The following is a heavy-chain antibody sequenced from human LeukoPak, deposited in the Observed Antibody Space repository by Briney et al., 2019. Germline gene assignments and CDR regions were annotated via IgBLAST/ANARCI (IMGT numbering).Heavy chain of an antibody. CDR1: GFTFSSYG. V-gene: IGHV3-30*18. CDR3: AKDHEGYYFDY. J-gene: IGHJ4*02. CDR2: ISYDGSNK. Sequence: PGESLRLSCAASGFTFSSYGMHWVRQAPGKGLEWVAVISYDGSNKYYADSVKGRFTISRDNSKNTLYLQMNSLRAEDTAVYYCAKDHEGYYFDYWGQGTLVTVSS.